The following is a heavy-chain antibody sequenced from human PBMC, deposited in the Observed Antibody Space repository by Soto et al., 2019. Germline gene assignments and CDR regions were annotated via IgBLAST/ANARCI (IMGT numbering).Heavy chain of an antibody. D-gene: IGHD2-15*01. CDR2: ISSSSSYI. V-gene: IGHV3-21*01. CDR1: GFTFSGYS. Sequence: EVQLVESGGGLVKPGGTLRLSCAASGFTFSGYSMNWVRHAPGKGLEWVSSISSSSSYIYYADSVKGRFTISRDNAKKSLYLQMNSLRAEDAAVYYCTRIQIGYDAFDIWGQGTMVTVST. CDR3: TRIQIGYDAFDI. J-gene: IGHJ3*02.